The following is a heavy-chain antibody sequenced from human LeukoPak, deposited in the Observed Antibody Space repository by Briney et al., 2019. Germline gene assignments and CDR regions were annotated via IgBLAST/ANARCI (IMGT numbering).Heavy chain of an antibody. CDR3: ARERGRATRNDY. J-gene: IGHJ4*02. V-gene: IGHV4-34*01. CDR2: INHSGST. Sequence: SETLSLTCAVYGGSISDYYWSWIRQPPGKGLEWIGEINHSGSTNYNPSLKSRVTISVDTSKNQFSLKLTSVTAADTAVYYCARERGRATRNDYWGQGTLVTVSS. CDR1: GGSISDYY. D-gene: IGHD1-1*01.